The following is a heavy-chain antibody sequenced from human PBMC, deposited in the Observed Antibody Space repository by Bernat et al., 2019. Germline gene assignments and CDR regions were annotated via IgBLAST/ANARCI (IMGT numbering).Heavy chain of an antibody. CDR1: GFTVSTNY. J-gene: IGHJ3*02. V-gene: IGHV3-66*01. Sequence: EVQLVESGGGLVQPGGSLRLSCAASGFTVSTNYMSWVRQAPGKGLEWVSVIYSGGNTYYADSVKGRFTISRDNSKKTLYLQMNSLRAEDTAMYYCARYYGGTSGSAFDIWGQGTMVTVSS. D-gene: IGHD4-23*01. CDR2: IYSGGNT. CDR3: ARYYGGTSGSAFDI.